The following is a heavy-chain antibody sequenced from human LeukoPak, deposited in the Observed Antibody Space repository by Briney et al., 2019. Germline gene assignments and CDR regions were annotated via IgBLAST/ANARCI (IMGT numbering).Heavy chain of an antibody. CDR3: ARESLVDYNFYYMDV. Sequence: GGSLRLSCAASGFTFSSYSMNWVRQAPGKGLEWVSYISSSSSTIYYADSVKGRFTISRDNAKNSLYLQMNSLRAEDTAVYYCARESLVDYNFYYMDVWGKGTTVTVSS. D-gene: IGHD1-26*01. J-gene: IGHJ6*03. V-gene: IGHV3-48*01. CDR2: ISSSSSTI. CDR1: GFTFSSYS.